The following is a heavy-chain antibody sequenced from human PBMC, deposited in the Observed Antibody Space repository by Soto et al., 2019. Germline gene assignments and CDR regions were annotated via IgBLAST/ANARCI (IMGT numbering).Heavy chain of an antibody. Sequence: YCRRIIKQKRKGLEWIGEINHSGSTNYNPSLKSRVTISVDTSKNQFSLKLSSVTAADTAVYYCARGYGEVVLVAATRGYYYYYMGVCGKGITVPVSS. D-gene: IGHD2-15*01. CDR3: ARGYGEVVLVAATRGYYYYYMGV. J-gene: IGHJ6*03. V-gene: IGHV4-34*01. CDR2: INHSGST. CDR1: Y.